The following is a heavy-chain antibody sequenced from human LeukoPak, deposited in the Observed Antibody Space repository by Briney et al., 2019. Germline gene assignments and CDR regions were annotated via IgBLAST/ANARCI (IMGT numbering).Heavy chain of an antibody. D-gene: IGHD5-12*01. CDR1: GGSISRYY. CDR3: ASGSGYISTHY. Sequence: SETLSLTCTVSGGSISRYYWSWIRQPPGKGLEWIGYIFYSGSTNYNPSLKSRVTISVDRSRNQFSLSLTSVTTADTAVYYCASGSGYISTHYWGQGTLVTVSS. V-gene: IGHV4-59*01. J-gene: IGHJ4*02. CDR2: IFYSGST.